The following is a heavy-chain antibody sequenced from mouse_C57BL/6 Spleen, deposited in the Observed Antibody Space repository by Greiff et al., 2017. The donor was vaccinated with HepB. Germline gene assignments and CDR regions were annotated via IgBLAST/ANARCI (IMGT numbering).Heavy chain of an antibody. Sequence: EVQLQQSGPELVKPGASVKISCKASGYSFTGYYMNWVKQSPEKSLEWIGEINPSTGGTTYNQKFKAKATLTVDKSSSTAYMQLKSLTSEDSAVYYWASRANWGKDHWYFDVWGTGTTVTVSS. D-gene: IGHD4-1*01. CDR2: INPSTGGT. V-gene: IGHV1-42*01. CDR3: ASRANWGKDHWYFDV. J-gene: IGHJ1*03. CDR1: GYSFTGYY.